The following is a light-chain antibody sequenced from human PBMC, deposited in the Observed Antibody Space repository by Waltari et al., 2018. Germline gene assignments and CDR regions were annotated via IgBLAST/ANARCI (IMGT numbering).Light chain of an antibody. J-gene: IGKJ2*01. CDR3: QQSYRTPYT. CDR2: DAS. V-gene: IGKV1-39*01. Sequence: DIQMTQSPASLSASVVDRRTITGRASQSIYRHLNWYNQKQGHDPDLLIFDASNLPGGVPSRFSGSGSGTDFTLTINSLQPEDIATYYCQQSYRTPYTFGLGTKLQI. CDR1: QSIYRH.